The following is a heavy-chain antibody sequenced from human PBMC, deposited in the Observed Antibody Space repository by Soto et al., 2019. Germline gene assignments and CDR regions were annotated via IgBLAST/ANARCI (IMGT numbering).Heavy chain of an antibody. D-gene: IGHD3-22*01. CDR3: ARDWHYYDSSGWGVFDI. CDR2: ISYDGSNK. CDR1: GFTFSSYA. V-gene: IGHV3-30-3*01. Sequence: QVQLVESGGGVVQPGRSLRLSCAASGFTFSSYAMHWVRQAPGKGLERVAVISYDGSNKYYADSVKGRFTISRDNSKNTLYLQMNSLRAEDTAVYYCARDWHYYDSSGWGVFDIWGQGTMVTVSS. J-gene: IGHJ3*02.